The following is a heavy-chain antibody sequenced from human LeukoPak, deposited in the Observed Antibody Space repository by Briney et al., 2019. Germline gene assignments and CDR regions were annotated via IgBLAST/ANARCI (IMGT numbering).Heavy chain of an antibody. CDR2: IYTSGST. Sequence: SETLSLTCTVSGGSISSYYWSWIRQPAGKGLEWIGRIYTSGSTNYNPSLKSRVTMSVDTSKNQFSLKLSSVTAADTAVYYCASLSPGYSSSFLPFGMDVWGQGTTVTVSS. CDR3: ASLSPGYSSSFLPFGMDV. CDR1: GGSISSYY. D-gene: IGHD6-13*01. J-gene: IGHJ6*02. V-gene: IGHV4-4*07.